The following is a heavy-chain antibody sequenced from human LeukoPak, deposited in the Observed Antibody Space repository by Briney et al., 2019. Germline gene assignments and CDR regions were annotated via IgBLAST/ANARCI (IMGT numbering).Heavy chain of an antibody. J-gene: IGHJ6*02. CDR2: IWYDGSNK. V-gene: IGHV3-33*01. D-gene: IGHD6-19*01. Sequence: GGSLRLSCAASGFTFSSYGMHWVRQAPGKGLEWVAVIWYDGSNKYYADSVKGRFTISRDNSKNTLYLQMNSLRAEDTAVYYCARVAVAGTNGMDVWGQGTTVTVSS. CDR1: GFTFSSYG. CDR3: ARVAVAGTNGMDV.